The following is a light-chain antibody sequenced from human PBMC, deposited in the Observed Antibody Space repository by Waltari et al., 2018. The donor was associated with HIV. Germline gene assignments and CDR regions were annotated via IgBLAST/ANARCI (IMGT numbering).Light chain of an antibody. CDR2: STN. J-gene: IGLJ3*02. CDR3: LVHMGHGAWV. CDR1: SGSVSTTSF. V-gene: IGLV8-61*01. Sequence: QTVVTQEPSFSVSPAGTVTLTCGLNSGSVSTTSFPSCYQQTPGQPPRPIIDSTNTRSSGVPVRFSGSILANNAALTITGAQADDESDYYCLVHMGHGAWVFGGGTKLTVL.